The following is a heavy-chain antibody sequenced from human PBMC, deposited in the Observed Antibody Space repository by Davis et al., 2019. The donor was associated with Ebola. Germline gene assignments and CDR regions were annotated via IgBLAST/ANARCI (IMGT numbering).Heavy chain of an antibody. D-gene: IGHD1-26*01. CDR1: GFTFSDYY. Sequence: GESLKISCAASGFTFSDYYMSWIRQAPGKGLEWVSHISSSSSYTNYADSVKGRFTISRDNAKNSLYVQMNSPRVQDTAVYYCAREQRLSLRVPVGATIGMDVWGQGTTVTVSS. J-gene: IGHJ6*02. CDR3: AREQRLSLRVPVGATIGMDV. CDR2: ISSSSSYT. V-gene: IGHV3-11*06.